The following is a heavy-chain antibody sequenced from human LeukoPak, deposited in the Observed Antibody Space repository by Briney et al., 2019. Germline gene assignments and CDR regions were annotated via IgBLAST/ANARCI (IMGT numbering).Heavy chain of an antibody. CDR1: GFTVSSNY. V-gene: IGHV3-21*01. CDR3: ARDSGRVVAFDI. Sequence: PGGSLRLSCAASGFTVSSNYMNWVRQAPGKGLEWVSSISSSSSYIYYADSVKGRFTISRDNAKNSLYLQMNSLRAEDTAVYYCARDSGRVVAFDIWGQGTMVTVSS. D-gene: IGHD2-15*01. J-gene: IGHJ3*02. CDR2: ISSSSSYI.